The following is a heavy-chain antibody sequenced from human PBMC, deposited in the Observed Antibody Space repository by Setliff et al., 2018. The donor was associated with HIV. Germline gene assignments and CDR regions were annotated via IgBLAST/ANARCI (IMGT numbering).Heavy chain of an antibody. CDR2: ISWNSISR. CDR3: AKTLVVVASPLGF. CDR1: GFRFDEYG. J-gene: IGHJ4*02. V-gene: IGHV3-9*01. D-gene: IGHD2-15*01. Sequence: GGSLRLSCAASGFRFDEYGMHWVRQVPGKGLDWVSTISWNSISRGYADSVKGRFTISRDNSKDTLYLQMSGLTAEDTAIYYCAKTLVVVASPLGFWGQGTLVTVSS.